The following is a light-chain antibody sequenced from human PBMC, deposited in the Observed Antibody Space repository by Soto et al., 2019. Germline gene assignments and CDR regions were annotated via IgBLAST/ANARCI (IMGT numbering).Light chain of an antibody. J-gene: IGKJ1*01. Sequence: DIQMTQSPSTLSASVGDRVTITCRASQSISSWLSWYQQKPGKAPKLLIYDASSLQSWVPSRFSGSGSGTEFTLTISGLQPDDFATYYCQHYTSYSEAFGQGTKVDIK. CDR2: DAS. V-gene: IGKV1-5*01. CDR1: QSISSW. CDR3: QHYTSYSEA.